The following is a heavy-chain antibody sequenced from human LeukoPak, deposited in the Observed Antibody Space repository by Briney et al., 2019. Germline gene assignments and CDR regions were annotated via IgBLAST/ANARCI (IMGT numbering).Heavy chain of an antibody. CDR3: ARVPRGTTVAERPFFFDP. CDR2: ISAYNGNT. J-gene: IGHJ5*02. CDR1: GYTFTSYG. V-gene: IGHV1-18*01. Sequence: GASVKVSCKASGYTFTSYGISWVRQAPGQGLEWMGWISAYNGNTNYAQKLQGRVTMTTDTSTSTAYMELRSLRSDDTAVYYCARVPRGTTVAERPFFFDPWGQGTLVTVSS. D-gene: IGHD4-23*01.